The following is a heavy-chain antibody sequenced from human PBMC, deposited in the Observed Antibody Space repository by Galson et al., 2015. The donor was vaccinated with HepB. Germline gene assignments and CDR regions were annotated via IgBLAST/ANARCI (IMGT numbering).Heavy chain of an antibody. J-gene: IGHJ6*03. V-gene: IGHV3-13*01. Sequence: SLRLSCAASGFTFSSYDVHWVRQATGKGLEWVSAIATDGDTYYPGSVKGRFTISRENAKNSLYLQLNSLGAEDTAVYYCARAGYDSWTGFYNPNYYYMDVWGNGTTVTVSS. CDR1: GFTFSSYD. CDR3: ARAGYDSWTGFYNPNYYYMDV. D-gene: IGHD3-3*01. CDR2: IATDGDT.